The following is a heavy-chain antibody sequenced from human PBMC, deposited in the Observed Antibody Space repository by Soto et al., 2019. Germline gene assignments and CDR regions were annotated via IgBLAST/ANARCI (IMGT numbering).Heavy chain of an antibody. J-gene: IGHJ6*01. CDR2: IYPGDSDT. D-gene: IGHD6-6*01. V-gene: IGHV5-51*01. Sequence: GERLKRSGRGSGYSFAGYWICWVRQMPGKDLEWMGIIYPGDSDTRYSPSFQGQVTISADKSLRTAYLQWTSLKASDTALYYCARTRSFTLGFYYDGMDVWGQGTTVPV. CDR1: GYSFAGYW. CDR3: ARTRSFTLGFYYDGMDV.